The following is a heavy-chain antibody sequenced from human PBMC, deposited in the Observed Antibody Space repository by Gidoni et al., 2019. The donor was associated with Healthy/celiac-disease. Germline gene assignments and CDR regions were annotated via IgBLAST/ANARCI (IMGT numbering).Heavy chain of an antibody. V-gene: IGHV3-21*01. J-gene: IGHJ3*02. CDR2: ISSSSTYI. CDR3: ARNSLAYCGGDCYSGAFDI. D-gene: IGHD2-21*02. CDR1: RFTFSTYS. Sequence: EVQLVESGGGLVKPGGSLRLSCAASRFTFSTYSMDWVRQAPGKGLEWVSSISSSSTYIYYADSVKGRFTISRDNAKNSLYLQMNSLRAEDTAVYYCARNSLAYCGGDCYSGAFDIWGQGTMVTVSS.